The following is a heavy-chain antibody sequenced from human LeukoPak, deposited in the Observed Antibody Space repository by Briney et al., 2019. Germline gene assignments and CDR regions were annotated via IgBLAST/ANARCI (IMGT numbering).Heavy chain of an antibody. V-gene: IGHV4-39*07. CDR1: GGSISTSTSHY. CDR3: AREGGPYRPLDY. Sequence: KPSETLSLTCTVSGGSISTSTSHYWGWIRQPPGKGLEWIGEVNLQGSTNYNPSLMGRVAISVDKSENHVSLQLTSVTAADTAVYYCAREGGPYRPLDYSGQGTLVTVSS. J-gene: IGHJ4*02. CDR2: VNLQGST.